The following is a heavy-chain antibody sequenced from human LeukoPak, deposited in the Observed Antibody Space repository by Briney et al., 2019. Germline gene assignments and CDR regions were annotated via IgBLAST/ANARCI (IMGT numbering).Heavy chain of an antibody. D-gene: IGHD3-22*01. CDR2: IGASGGNT. CDR1: GFTFSSYA. V-gene: IGHV3-23*01. Sequence: GGSLRLSCAASGFTFSSYAMTWVRQAPVKGLEWVSAIGASGGNTYYADSVKGRFTISRDNSRNTLYLQMNNLRAEDTAVYYRAKGLEDVHDTSGRYSNWFDPWGQGALVTVSS. CDR3: AKGLEDVHDTSGRYSNWFDP. J-gene: IGHJ5*02.